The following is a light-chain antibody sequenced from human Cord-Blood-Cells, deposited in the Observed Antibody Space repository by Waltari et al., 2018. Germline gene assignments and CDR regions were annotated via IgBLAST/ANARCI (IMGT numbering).Light chain of an antibody. CDR3: SSYTSSSVV. V-gene: IGLV2-14*01. CDR1: SSDVGGYNY. Sequence: QSALTQPASVSGSPGQSITISCTGTSSDVGGYNYVSWYQQHPDKAPNLMIYEVSNRPSGVSNRFSGSKSGNTASLTISGLQAEDEADYYCSSYTSSSVVFGGGTKLTVL. J-gene: IGLJ2*01. CDR2: EVS.